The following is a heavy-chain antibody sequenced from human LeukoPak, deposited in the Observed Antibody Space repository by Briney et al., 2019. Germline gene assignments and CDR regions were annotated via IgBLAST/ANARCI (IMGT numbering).Heavy chain of an antibody. D-gene: IGHD3-22*01. CDR3: ARDDKAYYDSSGYAFDI. CDR1: GYTFTGYY. V-gene: IGHV1-2*06. Sequence: ASVKVSCKASGYTFTGYYMHWVRQAPGQGLEWMGRINPNSGGTNYAQKFQGRVTMTRDTSISTAYMDLSSLISDDTAVYYRARDDKAYYDSSGYAFDIWGQGTMVTVSS. CDR2: INPNSGGT. J-gene: IGHJ3*02.